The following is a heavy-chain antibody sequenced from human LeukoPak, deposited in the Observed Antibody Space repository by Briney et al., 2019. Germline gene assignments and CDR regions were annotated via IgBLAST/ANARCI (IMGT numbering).Heavy chain of an antibody. CDR2: ISSSGSGGNT. CDR3: AKGEVVPAAIYGMDV. Sequence: GGSLRLSCVASGVTLSNYAMSWARQAPGKGLEWVSGISSSGSGGNTYYADSVKGRFTISRDNSKNTLYLQMNSLRGEDTAVYYCAKGEVVPAAIYGMDVWGQGTTVTVS. D-gene: IGHD2-2*02. V-gene: IGHV3-23*01. J-gene: IGHJ6*02. CDR1: GVTLSNYA.